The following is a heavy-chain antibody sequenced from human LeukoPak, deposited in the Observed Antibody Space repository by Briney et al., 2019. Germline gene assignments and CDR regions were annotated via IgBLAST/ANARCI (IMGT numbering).Heavy chain of an antibody. D-gene: IGHD3-9*01. V-gene: IGHV1-69*04. CDR1: GGTFSSYA. J-gene: IGHJ4*02. CDR2: IIPILGIA. CDR3: ARGKSPLTGADY. Sequence: ASVKVSCKASGGTFSSYAISWVRQAPGQGLEWMGRIIPILGIANYAQKFQGRVTITADKSTSTAYMELSSLRSEDTAVYYCARGKSPLTGADYWAREPWSPSPQ.